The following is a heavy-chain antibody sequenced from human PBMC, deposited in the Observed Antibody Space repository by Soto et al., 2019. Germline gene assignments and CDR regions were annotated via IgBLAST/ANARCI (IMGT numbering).Heavy chain of an antibody. CDR3: ARNRYNWNLYGMDV. V-gene: IGHV5-51*01. D-gene: IGHD1-20*01. Sequence: ESLTINSRSSGYSFTRYWIGWVRQMPGKGLEWMGIIYPGDSDTRYSPSFQGQVTISADKSISTAYLQWSSLKASDTAMYYCARNRYNWNLYGMDVWGQGTTVTVSS. CDR2: IYPGDSDT. J-gene: IGHJ6*02. CDR1: GYSFTRYW.